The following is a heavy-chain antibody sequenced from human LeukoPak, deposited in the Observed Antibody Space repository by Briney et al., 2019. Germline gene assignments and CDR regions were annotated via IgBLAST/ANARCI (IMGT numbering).Heavy chain of an antibody. D-gene: IGHD2-2*02. CDR3: ATPGPSRGLGYCSRTSCYNV. J-gene: IGHJ6*04. Sequence: ATVKISCKVSGYTFTDYYMHWVQQAPGKGLEWMGLVDPEDGETIYAEKFQGRVTITAGPSTDTAYMELSSLRSEDTAVYYCATPGPSRGLGYCSRTSCYNVWGKGTTVTVSS. CDR2: VDPEDGET. V-gene: IGHV1-69-2*01. CDR1: GYTFTDYY.